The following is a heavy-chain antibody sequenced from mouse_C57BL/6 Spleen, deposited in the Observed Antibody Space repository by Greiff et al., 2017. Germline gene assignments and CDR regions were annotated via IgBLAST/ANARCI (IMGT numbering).Heavy chain of an antibody. J-gene: IGHJ4*01. D-gene: IGHD2-12*01. CDR1: GYTFTSYW. CDR2: IDPSASAT. V-gene: IGHV1-59*01. CDR3: ASDYSNDEEMDY. Sequence: VQLQQPGAELVRPGTSVKLSCKASGYTFTSYWMHWVKQRPGQGLEWIGAIDPSASATNYNQKFKGKATLTVDTSSSTAYMQLSSLTSAASAYYCCASDYSNDEEMDYWGQGTSVTVSS.